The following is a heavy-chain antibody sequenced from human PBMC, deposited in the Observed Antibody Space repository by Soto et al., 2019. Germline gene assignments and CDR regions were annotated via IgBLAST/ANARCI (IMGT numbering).Heavy chain of an antibody. CDR1: GFTFSSYW. D-gene: IGHD4-17*01. V-gene: IGHV3-7*02. CDR2: IKQDGSEK. CDR3: ASGADYGDYVVAVFDY. J-gene: IGHJ4*02. Sequence: GGSLRLSCAASGFTFSSYWMSCVRQAPGKGLEWVANIKQDGSEKYYVDSVKVRFTISRDNAKNSLYLQMNSLRAEDTAVYYCASGADYGDYVVAVFDYWGQGT.